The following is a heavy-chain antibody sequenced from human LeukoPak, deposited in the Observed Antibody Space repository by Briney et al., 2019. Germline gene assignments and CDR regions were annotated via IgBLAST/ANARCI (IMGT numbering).Heavy chain of an antibody. V-gene: IGHV3-33*01. CDR3: ARDLGPDIVVVPAAPGYGMDV. D-gene: IGHD2-2*01. J-gene: IGHJ6*02. CDR1: GFTFSSYG. Sequence: GGSLRLSCAASGFTFSSYGMHWVRQAPGKGLEWVAVIWYDGSNKYYADSVKGRFTISRDNSKNTLYLQMNSLRAEDTAVYYCARDLGPDIVVVPAAPGYGMDVWGQGTTVTVSS. CDR2: IWYDGSNK.